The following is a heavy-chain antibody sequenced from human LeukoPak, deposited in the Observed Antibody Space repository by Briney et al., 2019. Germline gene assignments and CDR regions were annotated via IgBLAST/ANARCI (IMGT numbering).Heavy chain of an antibody. CDR2: ISAYNGNT. CDR1: GYTFTSYG. J-gene: IGHJ4*02. Sequence: GASVKVSCKASGYTFTSYGISWVRQAPGQGLGWMGWISAYNGNTNYAQKFQGRVTMPTDTSTSTAYMELRSLRSDDTAVYYCARDGVGATFDYWGQGTLVTVSS. D-gene: IGHD1-26*01. V-gene: IGHV1-18*01. CDR3: ARDGVGATFDY.